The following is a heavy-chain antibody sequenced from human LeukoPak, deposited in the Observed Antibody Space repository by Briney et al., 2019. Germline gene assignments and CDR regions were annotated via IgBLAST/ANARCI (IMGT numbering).Heavy chain of an antibody. CDR3: AKGIYDMDV. V-gene: IGHV3-23*01. CDR2: ISGSSRST. CDR1: GFPFSSHA. J-gene: IGHJ6*02. Sequence: GGSLRLSCAASGFPFSSHAMSWVRQAPGKGLEWVSTISGSSRSTYYADSVKGRFAISRDNSKNTLYLQMNSLRAEDTAVYFCAKGIYDMDVWGQGTTVTVSS.